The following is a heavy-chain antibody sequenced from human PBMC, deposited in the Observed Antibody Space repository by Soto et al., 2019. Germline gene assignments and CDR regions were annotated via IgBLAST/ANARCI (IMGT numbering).Heavy chain of an antibody. J-gene: IGHJ5*02. CDR2: IYSSGGT. Sequence: GPGPRPTSETLSLTCAVSGGSIISASYSWNWIRQSPGRGLEWIGHIYSSGGTYYNPSLKSRVSISVDTSNNQFSLKLTSVTAADTAVYFCAREDAARIERWFDAWGQGILVTVSS. CDR1: GGSIISASYS. V-gene: IGHV4-31*11. CDR3: AREDAARIERWFDA. D-gene: IGHD6-6*01.